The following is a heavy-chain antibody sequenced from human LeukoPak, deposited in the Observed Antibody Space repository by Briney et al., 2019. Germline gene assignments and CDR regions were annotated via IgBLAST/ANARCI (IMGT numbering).Heavy chain of an antibody. Sequence: GGSLRLSWAASGFTFGSYAMSWVRQAPGKGLEWVSAISGSGGSTYYADSVKGRFTISRDNSKNTLYLQMNSLRAEDTAVYYCAKPLYSSGWYYGYWGQGTLVTVSS. CDR3: AKPLYSSGWYYGY. CDR1: GFTFGSYA. CDR2: ISGSGGST. V-gene: IGHV3-23*01. J-gene: IGHJ4*02. D-gene: IGHD6-19*01.